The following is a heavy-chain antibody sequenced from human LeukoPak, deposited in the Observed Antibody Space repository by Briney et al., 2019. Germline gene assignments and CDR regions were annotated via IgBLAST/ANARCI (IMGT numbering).Heavy chain of an antibody. CDR2: INSNGNTT. J-gene: IGHJ4*02. CDR3: ARGGGNSYAPVDY. V-gene: IGHV3-74*01. Sequence: QTGGSLRLSCAASGFTFSTYWLHWARQVPGKGLVWVSRINSNGNTTPYADSVKGRFTISRDNAKNTLFLQINSLRAEGTAVYYCARGGGNSYAPVDYWGQGTLVTVSS. CDR1: GFTFSTYW. D-gene: IGHD5-18*01.